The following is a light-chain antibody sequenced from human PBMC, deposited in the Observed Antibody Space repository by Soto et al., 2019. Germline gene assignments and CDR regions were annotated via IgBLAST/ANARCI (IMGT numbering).Light chain of an antibody. CDR1: SSDVGGYNY. J-gene: IGLJ1*01. CDR2: DVS. CDR3: SSYTTSNTRQIV. V-gene: IGLV2-14*03. Sequence: QSVLPQPASVSGSPGQSINIYCTGTSSDVGGYNYVSWYQHHPGKAPKLIIYDVSNRPSGVSNPFSGSKSGNTASLTISGLQPEDEADYYCSSYTTSNTRQIVFGTGTKVTVL.